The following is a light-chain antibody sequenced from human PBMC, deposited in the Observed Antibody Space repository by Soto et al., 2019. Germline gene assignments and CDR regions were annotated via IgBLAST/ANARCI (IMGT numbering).Light chain of an antibody. CDR1: QSVSIN. CDR3: QQYGSSGT. CDR2: GAS. V-gene: IGKV3-20*01. J-gene: IGKJ1*01. Sequence: EVVMTQYPAILSVSPGERVALSCRASQSVSINLAWIQQKPGQGPRLLIIGASTRATGVPDRFSGSGSGTDFTLTISRLEPEDFAVYYCQQYGSSGTFGQGTKV.